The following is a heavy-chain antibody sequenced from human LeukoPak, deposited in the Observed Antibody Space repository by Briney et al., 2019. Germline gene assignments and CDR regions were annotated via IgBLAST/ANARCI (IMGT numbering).Heavy chain of an antibody. Sequence: GGSLRLSCAASGFTFSSYAMHWVRQAPGKGLEWVAVISYDGSNKYYADSVKGRFTISRDNSKNTLYLQMNSLRAEDTAVYYCARGPVVVVVAANTADWFDPWGQGTLVTVSS. J-gene: IGHJ5*02. D-gene: IGHD2-15*01. CDR3: ARGPVVVVVAANTADWFDP. CDR2: ISYDGSNK. CDR1: GFTFSSYA. V-gene: IGHV3-30-3*01.